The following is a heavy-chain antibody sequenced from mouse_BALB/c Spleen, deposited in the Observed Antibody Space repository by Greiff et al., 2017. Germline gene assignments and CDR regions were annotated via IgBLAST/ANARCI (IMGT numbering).Heavy chain of an antibody. D-gene: IGHD2-1*01. J-gene: IGHJ2*01. Sequence: QVQLQQSGAELAKPGASVKMSCKASGYTFTSYWMHWVKQRPGQGLEWIGYINPSTGYTEYNQKFKDKATLTADKSSSTAYMQLSSLTSADSAVYYCASAGNYDYWGQGTTLTVSS. CDR2: INPSTGYT. CDR3: ASAGNYDY. V-gene: IGHV1-7*01. CDR1: GYTFTSYW.